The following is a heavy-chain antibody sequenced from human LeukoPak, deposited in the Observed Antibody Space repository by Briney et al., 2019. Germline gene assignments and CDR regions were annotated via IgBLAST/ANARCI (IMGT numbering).Heavy chain of an antibody. J-gene: IGHJ3*02. CDR3: ARVAYYYDSSGRLDAFDS. D-gene: IGHD3-22*01. Sequence: SVKVSCKASGDTFSSYAISWVRQAPGQGLEWMGWIIPLLGIANYAQKFQGRVTITADKSTSTAYMELSSLRSEDTAVYYCARVAYYYDSSGRLDAFDSWGQGTMVTVSS. V-gene: IGHV1-69*10. CDR1: GDTFSSYA. CDR2: IIPLLGIA.